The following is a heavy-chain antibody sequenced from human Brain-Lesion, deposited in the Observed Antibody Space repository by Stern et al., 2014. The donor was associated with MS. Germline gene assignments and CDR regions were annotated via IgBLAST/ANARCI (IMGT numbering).Heavy chain of an antibody. CDR3: ARGRVVPGFQYYATDV. D-gene: IGHD2-2*01. J-gene: IGHJ6*02. CDR1: GGSISSGGYY. CDR2: IFNSGST. Sequence: QVQLVESGPGLVKPSQTLSLSCTVSGGSISSGGYYWSWIRQPAGKGLEWIGRIFNSGSTSYNPSLKSRVTISIATSKNQSPLRLTSMTAADTAVYYCARGRVVPGFQYYATDVWGQGTTVIVSS. V-gene: IGHV4-61*02.